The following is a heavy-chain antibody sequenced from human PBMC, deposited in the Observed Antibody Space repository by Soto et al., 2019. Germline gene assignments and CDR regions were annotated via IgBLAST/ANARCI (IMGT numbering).Heavy chain of an antibody. Sequence: PSETLSLTCTVSGGSISSYYWSWIRQPPGKGLEWIGYIYYSGSTNYNPSLKSRVTISVDTSKNQFSLKLSSVTAADTAVYYCARAKPLWFWELLSEDYYGMDVWGQGTTVTVSS. CDR2: IYYSGST. CDR3: ARAKPLWFWELLSEDYYGMDV. D-gene: IGHD3-10*01. CDR1: GGSISSYY. J-gene: IGHJ6*02. V-gene: IGHV4-59*01.